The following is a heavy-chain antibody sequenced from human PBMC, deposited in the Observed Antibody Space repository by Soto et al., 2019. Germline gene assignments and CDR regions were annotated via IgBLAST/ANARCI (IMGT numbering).Heavy chain of an antibody. CDR3: AKSGRRTLDDFDH. CDR1: GFTFSNYG. D-gene: IGHD5-12*01. V-gene: IGHV3-33*06. J-gene: IGHJ4*02. CDR2: IWHNGGKT. Sequence: QVQMVESGGGVVQPGTSLRLSCAASGFTFSNYGMHWVRQAPGKGLQWVAAIWHNGGKTYYAESVKGRFTISRDNSENTLYLQMDSLTANDTSVYFCAKSGRRTLDDFDHWGQGTLVSVSS.